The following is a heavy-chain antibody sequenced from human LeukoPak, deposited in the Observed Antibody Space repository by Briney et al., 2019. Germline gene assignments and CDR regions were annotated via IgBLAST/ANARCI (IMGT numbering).Heavy chain of an antibody. CDR1: GGSISSSSYY. CDR2: IYYSGST. Sequence: SETLSLTCTVSGGSISSSSYYWGWIRQPPGKGLEWIGSIYYSGSTYYNPSLKSRVTISVDTSKNQFSLKLSSVTAADTAVYYCARGPRSGWPKYFDYWGQGTLVTVSS. V-gene: IGHV4-39*07. CDR3: ARGPRSGWPKYFDY. D-gene: IGHD6-19*01. J-gene: IGHJ4*02.